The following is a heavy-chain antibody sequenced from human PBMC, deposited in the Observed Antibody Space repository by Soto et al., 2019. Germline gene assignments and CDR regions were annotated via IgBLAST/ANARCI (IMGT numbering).Heavy chain of an antibody. CDR3: AKDHLTTTVTTVGY. CDR2: ISYHGSDK. D-gene: IGHD4-17*01. CDR1: GFTFSNYG. Sequence: QVQLVESGGGVVQPGRSLRLSCAASGFTFSNYGMHWVRQAPGKGMEWVAVISYHGSDKYYADSVKGRFTISRDNSKNTMYLKLDSLRAEDTAVYYCAKDHLTTTVTTVGYWGQGTVVTVSS. J-gene: IGHJ4*02. V-gene: IGHV3-30*18.